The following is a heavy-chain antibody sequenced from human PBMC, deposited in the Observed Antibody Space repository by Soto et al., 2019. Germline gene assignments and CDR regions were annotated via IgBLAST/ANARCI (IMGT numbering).Heavy chain of an antibody. CDR2: INHSGST. J-gene: IGHJ6*02. V-gene: IGHV4-34*01. D-gene: IGHD4-17*01. CDR1: GGSFSGYY. CDR3: ARGYGDYYYYYGMDV. Sequence: QVQLQQWGAGLLKPSETLSLTCAVYGGSFSGYYWSWIRQPPGKGLEWIGEINHSGSTNYNPSLKSRVTISVDTSKNQFSLKLSSVTAADTAVYYCARGYGDYYYYYGMDVWGQGTTVTVSS.